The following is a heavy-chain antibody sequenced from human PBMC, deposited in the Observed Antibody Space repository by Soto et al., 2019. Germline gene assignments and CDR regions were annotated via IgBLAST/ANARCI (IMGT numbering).Heavy chain of an antibody. CDR1: GFPFSSYG. J-gene: IGHJ4*02. Sequence: PGGSLRLPCAASGFPFSSYGMHWVRQAPGKGLDWVAVIWYDGSNKDYADSVKGRFTISRDNSKNTLYLQMNNLRADDTAVYYCASSINWGQGTLVTVSS. CDR3: ASSIN. CDR2: IWYDGSNK. V-gene: IGHV3-33*01.